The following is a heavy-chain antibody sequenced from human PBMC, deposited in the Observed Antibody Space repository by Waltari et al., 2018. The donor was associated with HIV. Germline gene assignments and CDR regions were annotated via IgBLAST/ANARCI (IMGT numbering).Heavy chain of an antibody. J-gene: IGHJ4*02. CDR1: GCTFTSYP. CDR3: ARVNSQWLDYCDY. D-gene: IGHD6-19*01. V-gene: IGHV7-4-1*02. CDR2: IKTKTRSP. Sequence: QVQLVQSGSELKKPGASVKVSCTASGCTFTSYPMKWVRQAPGEGLEWMGWIKTKTRSPTYAEGLTGRFVSSLDTSVSTAYLQISRLKAEETAVYYCARVNSQWLDYCDYWGQGTLVNVSS.